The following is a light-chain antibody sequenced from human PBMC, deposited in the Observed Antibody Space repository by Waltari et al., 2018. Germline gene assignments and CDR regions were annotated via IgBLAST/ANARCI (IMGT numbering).Light chain of an antibody. V-gene: IGLV2-14*01. Sequence: QSALTQPASVSGSPGQSTTLSCTGTSSDVGGYNYVPWYQQHPGKAPKLMIYEVSNRPSGVSNRFSGSKSGNTASLTISGLQAEDEADYYCSSYTSSSTLVVFGGGTKLTVL. J-gene: IGLJ2*01. CDR2: EVS. CDR3: SSYTSSSTLVV. CDR1: SSDVGGYNY.